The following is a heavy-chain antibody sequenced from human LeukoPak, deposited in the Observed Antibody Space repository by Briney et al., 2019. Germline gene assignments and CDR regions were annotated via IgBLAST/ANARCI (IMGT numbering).Heavy chain of an antibody. J-gene: IGHJ6*04. Sequence: PSETLSLTCAVSGGSISSSNWWSWVRQPPGKGLEWSGEINHSGGTNYNPSLKSGVTISVDKSKNQFSLKLSSVTAADTAVYYCARDRTGYSSGWYIGGYYYGMDVWGKGTTVTVSS. CDR1: GGSISSSNW. V-gene: IGHV4-4*02. D-gene: IGHD6-19*01. CDR3: ARDRTGYSSGWYIGGYYYGMDV. CDR2: INHSGGT.